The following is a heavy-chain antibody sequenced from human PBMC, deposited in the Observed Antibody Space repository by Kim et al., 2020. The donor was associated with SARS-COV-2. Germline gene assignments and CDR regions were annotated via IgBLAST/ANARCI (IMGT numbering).Heavy chain of an antibody. Sequence: SETLSLTCAVYGGSFSGYYWSWIRQPPGKGLEWIGEINHSGSTNYNPSLKSRVTISVDTSKNQFSLKLSSVTAADTAVYYCARGGGNYVRYYYYYYGMDVWGQGTTVTVSS. CDR3: ARGGGNYVRYYYYYYGMDV. J-gene: IGHJ6*02. V-gene: IGHV4-34*01. D-gene: IGHD1-7*01. CDR2: INHSGST. CDR1: GGSFSGYY.